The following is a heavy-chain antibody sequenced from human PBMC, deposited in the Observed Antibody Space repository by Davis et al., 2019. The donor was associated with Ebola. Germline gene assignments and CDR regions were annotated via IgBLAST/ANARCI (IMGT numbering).Heavy chain of an antibody. D-gene: IGHD1-1*01. Sequence: PSETLSLTFTVSGCSISGYYWSWTRQPPGKGLEWIAYIYYSGFTNYNPSLKSRVTISVDTSKNQFSLKLTSVTAADTAVYYCARWNEGSDHWGQGTLITVSS. CDR3: ARWNEGSDH. CDR2: IYYSGFT. CDR1: GCSISGYY. V-gene: IGHV4-59*01. J-gene: IGHJ4*02.